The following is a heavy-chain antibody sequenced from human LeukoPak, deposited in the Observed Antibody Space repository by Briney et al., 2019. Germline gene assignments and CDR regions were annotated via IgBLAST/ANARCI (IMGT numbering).Heavy chain of an antibody. J-gene: IGHJ4*02. CDR3: AKGSDMAYYYDY. CDR2: ISSNGGST. Sequence: GGSLRLSCAASGFTFSSYAMHWVRQAPGKGLEYVSAISSNGGSTYYANSVKGRFTISRDNSKNTVYLQMNSLRAEDTAIYYCAKGSDMAYYYDYWGQGTLVTVSS. V-gene: IGHV3-64*01. CDR1: GFTFSSYA. D-gene: IGHD5-18*01.